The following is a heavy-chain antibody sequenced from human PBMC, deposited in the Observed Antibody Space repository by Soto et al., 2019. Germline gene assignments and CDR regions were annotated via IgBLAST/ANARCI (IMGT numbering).Heavy chain of an antibody. V-gene: IGHV4-59*01. CDR1: GGSISSYY. CDR2: IYYSGST. D-gene: IGHD2-15*01. Sequence: SETPSLTCTVSGGSISSYYWSWIRQPPGKGLEWIGYIYYSGSTNYNPSLKSRVTISVDTSKNQFSLKLSSVTAADTAVYYCARDRGADYWGQGTLVTVSS. CDR3: ARDRGADY. J-gene: IGHJ4*02.